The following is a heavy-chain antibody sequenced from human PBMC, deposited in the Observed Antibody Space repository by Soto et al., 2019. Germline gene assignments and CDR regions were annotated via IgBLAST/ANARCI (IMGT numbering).Heavy chain of an antibody. V-gene: IGHV3-30*18. D-gene: IGHD6-25*01. CDR2: ISFDAKNI. CDR1: GFTFSLYG. Sequence: QVQLVESGGGVVQPGRSLKLSCTTSGFTFSLYGMHWVRQAPCKGLEWLAVISFDAKNIYYADSVKGRFTISRDNSKTTLFLQMSHLRADDTAVYFCAKGSQAAAVLDHWGQGALVTVAS. CDR3: AKGSQAAAVLDH. J-gene: IGHJ4*02.